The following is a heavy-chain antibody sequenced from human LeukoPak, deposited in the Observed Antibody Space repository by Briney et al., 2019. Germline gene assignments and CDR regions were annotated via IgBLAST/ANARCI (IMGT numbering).Heavy chain of an antibody. CDR1: GGAISSYY. V-gene: IGHV4-4*07. CDR2: IYTSGST. J-gene: IGHJ6*03. Sequence: SETLSLTCTVSGGAISSYYWSWIRQPAGKGLEWIGRIYTSGSTNYNPSLKSRVTMSVDTSKKQFSLKLSSVTAADTAVYYCARFGIVVVPAATSYYYYYYMDVWGKGTTVTVSS. CDR3: ARFGIVVVPAATSYYYYYYMDV. D-gene: IGHD2-2*01.